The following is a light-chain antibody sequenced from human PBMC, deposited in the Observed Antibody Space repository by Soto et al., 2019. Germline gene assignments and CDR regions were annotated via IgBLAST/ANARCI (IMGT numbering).Light chain of an antibody. CDR1: QSLEYSDGNAY. J-gene: IGKJ1*01. Sequence: DVVMTQSPLSLPVTLGQPASISCRSSQSLEYSDGNAYLNWFHQRPGQSPRRPIYRASNRNSGVPDRFSGSGSGTDFTLKISRVEAEDVGVYCMQGTHWPPTFGRGTKVEIK. V-gene: IGKV2-30*01. CDR3: MQGTHWPPT. CDR2: RAS.